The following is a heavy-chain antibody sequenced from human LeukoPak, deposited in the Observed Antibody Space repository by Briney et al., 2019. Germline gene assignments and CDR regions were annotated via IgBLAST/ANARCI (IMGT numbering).Heavy chain of an antibody. V-gene: IGHV3-23*01. CDR1: GFTFSSYA. J-gene: IGHJ4*02. Sequence: GGSLRLPCAASGFTFSSYAMSWVRQAPGKGLEWVSAISGSGGSTYYADSVKGRFTISRDNSKNTLYLQMNSLRAEDTAVYYCAKGLRDTAMSPYFDYWGQGTLVTVSS. D-gene: IGHD5-18*01. CDR3: AKGLRDTAMSPYFDY. CDR2: ISGSGGST.